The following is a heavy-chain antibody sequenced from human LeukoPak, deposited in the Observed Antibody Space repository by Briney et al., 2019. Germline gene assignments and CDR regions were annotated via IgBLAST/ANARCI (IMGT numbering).Heavy chain of an antibody. CDR3: AHISGSSVAEYFQH. CDR1: GFTFRDYH. J-gene: IGHJ1*01. D-gene: IGHD1-26*01. Sequence: LRLSCAASGFTFRDYHMSWIRQAPGKGLEWIGEINHSGSTNYNPSLKSRVTISVDTSKNQFSLKLSSVTAADTAVYYCAHISGSSVAEYFQHWGQGTLVTVSS. V-gene: IGHV4-34*08. CDR2: INHSGST.